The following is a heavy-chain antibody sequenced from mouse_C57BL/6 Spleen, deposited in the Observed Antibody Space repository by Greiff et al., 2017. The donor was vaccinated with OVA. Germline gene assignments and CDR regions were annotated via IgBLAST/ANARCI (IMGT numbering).Heavy chain of an antibody. D-gene: IGHD1-1*01. Sequence: EVKLQESGPGLVKPSQSLSLTCSVTGYSITSGYYWNWIRQFPGNKLEWMGYISYDGSNNYNPSLKNRISITRDTSKNQFFLKLNSVTTEDTATYYCAREGVTTVVDTWGQGTTLTVSS. V-gene: IGHV3-6*01. J-gene: IGHJ2*01. CDR1: GYSITSGYY. CDR3: AREGVTTVVDT. CDR2: ISYDGSN.